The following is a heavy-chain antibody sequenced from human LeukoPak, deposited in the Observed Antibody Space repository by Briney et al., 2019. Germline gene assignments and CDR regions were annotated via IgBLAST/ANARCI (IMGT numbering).Heavy chain of an antibody. CDR2: IYRSGST. CDR3: ARGPFGLGLFDY. J-gene: IGHJ4*02. D-gene: IGHD3-16*01. Sequence: SETLSLTCTVSGYSISSGYYWGWIRQPPGKGLEWIGSIYRSGSTYYNLSLKSRVTISVDTSKNQFSPKLSSVTAADTAVYYCARGPFGLGLFDYWGQGTLVTVSS. V-gene: IGHV4-38-2*02. CDR1: GYSISSGYY.